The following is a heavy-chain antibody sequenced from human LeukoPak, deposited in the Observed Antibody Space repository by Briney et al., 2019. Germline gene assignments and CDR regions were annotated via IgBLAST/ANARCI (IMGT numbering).Heavy chain of an antibody. CDR1: GFTFSSYA. CDR3: ARLGVVGAFDI. Sequence: GRSLRLSCAASGFTFSSYAMHWVRQAPGEGLEWVAVISYDGSNKYYADSVKGRFTISRDNAKNSLYLQMNSLRAEDTAVYYCARLGVVGAFDIWGQGTMVTVSS. V-gene: IGHV3-30*04. CDR2: ISYDGSNK. J-gene: IGHJ3*02. D-gene: IGHD2-15*01.